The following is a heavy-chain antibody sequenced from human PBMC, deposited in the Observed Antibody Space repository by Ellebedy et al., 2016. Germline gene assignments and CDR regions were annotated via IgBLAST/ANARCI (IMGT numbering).Heavy chain of an antibody. CDR2: IYYSGST. CDR1: GGSIINSNYY. D-gene: IGHD4-17*01. J-gene: IGHJ4*02. V-gene: IGHV4-39*07. Sequence: SETLSLTXTVSGGSIINSNYYWGWVRQPPGKTLEWIGGIYYSGSTYDNPSLKSRVTLSIDKTRNQFSLRLTSVTAADTAVYSCARHKTSVNAFDYWGLGTRVTVSS. CDR3: ARHKTSVNAFDY.